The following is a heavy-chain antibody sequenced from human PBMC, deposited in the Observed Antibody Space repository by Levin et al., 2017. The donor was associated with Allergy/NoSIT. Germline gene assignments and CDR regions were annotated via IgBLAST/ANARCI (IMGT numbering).Heavy chain of an antibody. CDR2: IKQDGSET. J-gene: IGHJ6*02. V-gene: IGHV3-7*01. Sequence: GESLKISCAASGFTFTSFWMTWVRQAPGKGLEWVANIKQDGSETYYVDSVKGRFTISRDNAKNSVYQQMNSLRVDDTAVYYCAREEGWGYHYGMDVWGQGTTVTVSS. CDR1: GFTFTSFW. CDR3: AREEGWGYHYGMDV. D-gene: IGHD3-16*02.